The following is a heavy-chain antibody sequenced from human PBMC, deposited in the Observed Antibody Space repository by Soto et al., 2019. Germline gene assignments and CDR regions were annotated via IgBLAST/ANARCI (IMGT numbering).Heavy chain of an antibody. CDR2: ISSSSSTI. Sequence: GGSLRLSCAASGFTFSTYSMNWVRQAPGKGLEWVSYISSSSSTIFYTDSVKGRFTVSRDNAKNSLYLQMNSLRTEDTAVYYCARRGPGTYFDYWGQGTLVTVSS. D-gene: IGHD6-13*01. J-gene: IGHJ4*02. V-gene: IGHV3-48*01. CDR3: ARRGPGTYFDY. CDR1: GFTFSTYS.